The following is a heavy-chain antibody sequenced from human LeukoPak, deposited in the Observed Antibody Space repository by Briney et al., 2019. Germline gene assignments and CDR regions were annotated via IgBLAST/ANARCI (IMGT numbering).Heavy chain of an antibody. V-gene: IGHV4-59*01. Sequence: SETLSLTCTVSGGSISSYYWSWIRQPPGKGLEGIGYIYYSGSTNYNPSLKSRVTISVDTSTNHCSLKLSSVTVADTAVYYCARERGGVVMGLEMATIDPPGHWGQGTLVTVSS. CDR1: GGSISSYY. J-gene: IGHJ4*02. D-gene: IGHD5-24*01. CDR3: ARERGGVVMGLEMATIDPPGH. CDR2: IYYSGST.